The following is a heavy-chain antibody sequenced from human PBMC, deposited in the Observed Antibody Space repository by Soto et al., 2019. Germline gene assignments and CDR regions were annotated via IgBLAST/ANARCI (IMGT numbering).Heavy chain of an antibody. Sequence: GGSLRLSCAASGFTFSSYSMNWVRQAQGKGLEWVSSISSSSSYIYYTDSVKGRFTISRDNAKNSLYLQMNSLRAEDTAVYYCARDIFSMTTVAPAGYWGQGTLVTVSS. J-gene: IGHJ4*02. V-gene: IGHV3-21*01. CDR3: ARDIFSMTTVAPAGY. CDR1: GFTFSSYS. CDR2: ISSSSSYI. D-gene: IGHD4-17*01.